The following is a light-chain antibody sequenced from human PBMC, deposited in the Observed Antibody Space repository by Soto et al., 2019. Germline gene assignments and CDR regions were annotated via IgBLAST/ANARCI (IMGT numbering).Light chain of an antibody. Sequence: EIVLTQSPGTLSLSPGERATLSCRASQSVSSSYLAWYQQKPGQAPRLLIHGASSRATGIPDRFSGSGSGTHFTLTISRLEPEDFAVYYCQQYGSSPVTFGQGTKVEIK. CDR1: QSVSSSY. J-gene: IGKJ1*01. CDR3: QQYGSSPVT. CDR2: GAS. V-gene: IGKV3-20*01.